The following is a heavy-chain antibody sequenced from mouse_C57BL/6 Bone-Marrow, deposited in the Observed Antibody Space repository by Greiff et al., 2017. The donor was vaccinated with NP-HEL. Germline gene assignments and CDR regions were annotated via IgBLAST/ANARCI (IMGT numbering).Heavy chain of an antibody. J-gene: IGHJ2*01. V-gene: IGHV1-81*01. CDR3: ARHIYYDHDY. D-gene: IGHD2-4*01. CDR1: GYTFTSYG. Sequence: QVQLKESGAELARPGASVKLSCKASGYTFTSYGISWVKQRTGQGLEWIGEIYPRSGNTYYNEKFKGKATLTADKSHSTAYMELRSLTSEDSADYFCARHIYYDHDYWGQGTTLTVSS. CDR2: IYPRSGNT.